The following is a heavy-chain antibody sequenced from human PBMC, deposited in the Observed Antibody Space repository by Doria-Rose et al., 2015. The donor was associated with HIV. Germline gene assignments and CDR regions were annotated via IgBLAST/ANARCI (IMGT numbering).Heavy chain of an antibody. CDR3: ARIKSSRWYHKYYFDF. Sequence: ESGPVLVKPTETLTLTCTVSGVSLSSPGMGVSWIRQPPGKALEWLANSFSDDERSYNTSLKSRLTISRGTSKSQVVLTMTDMDPVGTATYYCARIKSSRWYHKYYFDFWGRGTLVIVSA. V-gene: IGHV2-26*01. J-gene: IGHJ4*02. D-gene: IGHD6-13*01. CDR1: GVSLSSPGMG. CDR2: SFSDDER.